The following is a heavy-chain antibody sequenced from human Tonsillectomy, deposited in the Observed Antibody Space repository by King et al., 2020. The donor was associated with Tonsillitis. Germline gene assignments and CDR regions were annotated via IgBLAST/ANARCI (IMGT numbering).Heavy chain of an antibody. J-gene: IGHJ6*02. Sequence: MQLQESGLGLVKPSETLSLTCTVSGGSISSYYWSWIRQPAGKGLEWIGRIYTSGSTNYNPSLKSRVTMSVDTSKNQFSLKLSSVTAADTAVYYCARDYGVPAAPYYYYYGMDVWDQGTTVTVSS. CDR1: GGSISSYY. D-gene: IGHD2-2*01. CDR3: ARDYGVPAAPYYYYYGMDV. CDR2: IYTSGST. V-gene: IGHV4-4*07.